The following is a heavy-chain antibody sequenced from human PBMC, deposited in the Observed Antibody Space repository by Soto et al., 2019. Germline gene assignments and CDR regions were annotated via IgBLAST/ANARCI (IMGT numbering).Heavy chain of an antibody. V-gene: IGHV3-30-3*01. J-gene: IGHJ5*02. CDR1: GFTFSSYA. CDR3: ARGGEDYGVNEVENWFDP. Sequence: QVQLVESGGGVVQPGRSLRLSCAASGFTFSSYAMHWVRQAPGKGLEWVAVISYDGSNKYYADSVKGRFTISRDNSKNTLYLQMNSLRAEDTAVYYCARGGEDYGVNEVENWFDPWGQGTLVTVSS. CDR2: ISYDGSNK. D-gene: IGHD4-17*01.